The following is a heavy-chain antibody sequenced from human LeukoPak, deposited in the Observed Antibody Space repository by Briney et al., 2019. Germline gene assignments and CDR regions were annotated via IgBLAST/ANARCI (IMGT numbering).Heavy chain of an antibody. J-gene: IGHJ4*02. Sequence: PSETLSLTCAVYGGSFSGYYWSWIRRPPGKGLEWIGEINHSASTNYNPSLKSRVTISVDTSKNQFSLTLSSVTAADTAVYYCARVYCSSTRCQPTTFDYWCQGTLVTVSS. V-gene: IGHV4-34*01. CDR3: ARVYCSSTRCQPTTFDY. D-gene: IGHD2-2*01. CDR2: INHSAST. CDR1: GGSFSGYY.